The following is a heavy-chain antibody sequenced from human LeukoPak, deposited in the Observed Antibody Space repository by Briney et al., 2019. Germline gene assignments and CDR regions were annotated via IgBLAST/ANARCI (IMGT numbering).Heavy chain of an antibody. Sequence: PGGSLRLSCAASGFTFSTYAMSWVRQAPGKGLEWVSGISGSDGSTYIADSVKGRFTISRDNSKNTLYLQMNSLRAEDTAICYCAREGGDSSGYTFNWFDPWGQGTLVTVSS. CDR3: AREGGDSSGYTFNWFDP. V-gene: IGHV3-23*01. J-gene: IGHJ5*02. D-gene: IGHD3-22*01. CDR2: ISGSDGST. CDR1: GFTFSTYA.